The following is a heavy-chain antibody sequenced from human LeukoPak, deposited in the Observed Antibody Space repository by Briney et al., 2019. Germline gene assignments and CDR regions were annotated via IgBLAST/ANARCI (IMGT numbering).Heavy chain of an antibody. V-gene: IGHV4-4*07. CDR2: IYTSGST. J-gene: IGHJ4*02. CDR3: ARDSMHNRYGDDY. Sequence: SETLSLTCTVSGGSISSYYWSWIRQPAGKGLEWIGRIYTSGSTNYNPSLQRRVTMSLDRSKNQFSLKLSSVTAADTAVYYCARDSMHNRYGDDYWGQGTLVTVSS. CDR1: GGSISSYY. D-gene: IGHD2/OR15-2a*01.